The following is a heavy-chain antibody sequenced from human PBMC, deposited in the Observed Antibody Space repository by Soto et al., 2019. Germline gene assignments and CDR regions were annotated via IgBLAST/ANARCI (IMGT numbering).Heavy chain of an antibody. Sequence: ASVKVSCKTSGYTFTDYYIHWVRQAPGQGLEWMGWINPHSGDTKYAQRFQARVTMTRDTSISTAYMELRRLRSDDRAAYYCARDTSTSWSWFDPWGQGTLVTVPS. J-gene: IGHJ5*02. V-gene: IGHV1-2*02. CDR1: GYTFTDYY. CDR3: ARDTSTSWSWFDP. CDR2: INPHSGDT. D-gene: IGHD6-13*01.